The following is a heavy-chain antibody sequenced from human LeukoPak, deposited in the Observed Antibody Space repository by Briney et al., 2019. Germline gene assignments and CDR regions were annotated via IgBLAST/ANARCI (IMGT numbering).Heavy chain of an antibody. D-gene: IGHD6-13*01. CDR3: AKDGYSSSFFGYFDY. CDR2: ISYDGSNK. J-gene: IGHJ4*02. V-gene: IGHV3-30*18. Sequence: GGSLILSCVASGFTFSSYGMHWVRQAPGKGLEWVAVISYDGSNKYYADSVKGRFTISRDNSKNTLYLQMNSLRAEDTAVYYCAKDGYSSSFFGYFDYWGQGTLVTVSS. CDR1: GFTFSSYG.